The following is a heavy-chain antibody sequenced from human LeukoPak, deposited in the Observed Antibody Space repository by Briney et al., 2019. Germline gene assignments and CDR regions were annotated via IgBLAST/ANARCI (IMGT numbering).Heavy chain of an antibody. CDR3: ARDLPSGVVVVAATVNAFDI. Sequence: GASVKVSCKASGYTFTSYGISWVRQAPGQGLEWMGWISAYNGNTNYAQKLQGRVTMTTDTSTSTAYMELRSLRSDDTAVYYCARDLPSGVVVVAATVNAFDIWGQGTMVTVSS. J-gene: IGHJ3*02. D-gene: IGHD2-15*01. V-gene: IGHV1-18*01. CDR2: ISAYNGNT. CDR1: GYTFTSYG.